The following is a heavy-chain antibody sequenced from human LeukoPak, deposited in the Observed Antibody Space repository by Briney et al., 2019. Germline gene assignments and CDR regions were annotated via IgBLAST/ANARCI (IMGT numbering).Heavy chain of an antibody. J-gene: IGHJ4*02. CDR1: GYTFTSYD. Sequence: GASVKVSCKSSGYTFTSYDINWVRQATGQGLEWMGWMNPNSGNTGYAQKFQGRVTMTRNTSISTAYMELNSLRSEDTAVYYCAVFVASPHDTAYWGQGTLVTVSS. V-gene: IGHV1-8*01. CDR3: AVFVASPHDTAY. D-gene: IGHD2-21*01. CDR2: MNPNSGNT.